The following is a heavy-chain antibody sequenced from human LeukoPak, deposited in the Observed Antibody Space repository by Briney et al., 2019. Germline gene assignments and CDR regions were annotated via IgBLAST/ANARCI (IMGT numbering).Heavy chain of an antibody. CDR3: ARARGYSYGGRNYYYYGMDV. V-gene: IGHV4-59*01. Sequence: SETLSLTCTVSGGSISSYYWSWIRQPPGKGLEWFGYIYYSGSTNYNPSLKSRVTISVDTSKNQFSLKLSSVTAADTAVYYCARARGYSYGGRNYYYYGMDVWGQGTTVTVSS. J-gene: IGHJ6*02. CDR2: IYYSGST. D-gene: IGHD5-18*01. CDR1: GGSISSYY.